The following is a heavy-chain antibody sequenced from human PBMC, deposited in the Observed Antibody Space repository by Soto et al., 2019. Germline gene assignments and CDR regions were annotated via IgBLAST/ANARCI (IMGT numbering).Heavy chain of an antibody. CDR1: GYTFTSYA. D-gene: IGHD2-2*01. Sequence: QVQLVQSGAEVKKPWASVKVSCKASGYTFTSYAMHWVRQAPGQRLEWMGWINAGNGNTKYSQKFRGRVTITRDTSASTAYMELSSLRSEDTAVYYCARGWALCSSTSCYEGNAYWGQGTLVTVSS. CDR3: ARGWALCSSTSCYEGNAY. V-gene: IGHV1-3*01. J-gene: IGHJ4*02. CDR2: INAGNGNT.